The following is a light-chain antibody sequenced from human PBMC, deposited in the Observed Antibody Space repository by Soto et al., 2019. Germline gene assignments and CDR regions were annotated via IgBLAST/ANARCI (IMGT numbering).Light chain of an antibody. Sequence: EIVMTQSPATLSVSPGERATLSCRAGQGVTTNFAWYQQKSGQSPRLLIYDVSTRATGVPARFSGTGSETDFTLTISGLQSDDSAVYFCQQYNNWPFSFGQGNDWRL. J-gene: IGKJ5*01. V-gene: IGKV3-15*01. CDR2: DVS. CDR1: QGVTTN. CDR3: QQYNNWPFS.